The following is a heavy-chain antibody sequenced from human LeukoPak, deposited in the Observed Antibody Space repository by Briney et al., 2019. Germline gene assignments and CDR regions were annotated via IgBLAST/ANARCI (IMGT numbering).Heavy chain of an antibody. CDR3: TPEGIVATIGSFDY. V-gene: IGHV3-15*01. CDR2: IKSKTDGGTT. D-gene: IGHD5-12*01. J-gene: IGHJ4*02. CDR1: GFTFSSYA. Sequence: PGGSLRLSCAASGFTFSSYAMSWVRQAPGKGLEWVGRIKSKTDGGTTDYAASVKGRFTISRDDSKNTLYLQMNSLKTEDTAVYYCTPEGIVATIGSFDYWGQGTLVTVSS.